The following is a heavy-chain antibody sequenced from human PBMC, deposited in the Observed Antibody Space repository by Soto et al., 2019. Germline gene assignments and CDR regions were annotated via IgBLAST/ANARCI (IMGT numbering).Heavy chain of an antibody. D-gene: IGHD4-17*01. CDR3: ARDAATVVTLPEYYFDY. CDR2: IWYDGSNK. CDR1: GFTFSSYG. Sequence: GGSLRLSCAASGFTFSSYGMHWVRQAPGKGLEWVAVIWYDGSNKYYADSVKGRFTISRDNSKNTLYLQMNSLRAEDTAVYYCARDAATVVTLPEYYFDYWGQGTLVTVSS. V-gene: IGHV3-33*01. J-gene: IGHJ4*02.